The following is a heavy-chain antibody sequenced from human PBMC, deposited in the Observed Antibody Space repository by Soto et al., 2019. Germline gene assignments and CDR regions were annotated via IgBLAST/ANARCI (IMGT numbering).Heavy chain of an antibody. D-gene: IGHD3-10*01. CDR2: ISINSGSR. Sequence: EVQLLESGGGLVQPGGSLRLSCAASGFTFSSYAMTWVRLAPGKGLEWVSGISINSGSRNYADVVKGRFTISRDDSRNMVYLEMIGVRADETAGFCCAEYLVGRGRDAPALWGQGTLVTVSS. V-gene: IGHV3-23*01. J-gene: IGHJ1*01. CDR3: AEYLVGRGRDAPAL. CDR1: GFTFSSYA.